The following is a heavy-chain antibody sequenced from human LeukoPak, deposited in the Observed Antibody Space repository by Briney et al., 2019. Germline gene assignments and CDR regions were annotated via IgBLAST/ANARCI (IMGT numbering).Heavy chain of an antibody. J-gene: IGHJ5*02. CDR3: TTSPFMGSFDP. Sequence: PGGSHRLSCAASGFTFSNAWMSWVRQAPGKGLEWVGRIKSKTDGGTTDYAAPVKGRFTISRDDSKNTLYLQMNSLKTEDTAVYYCTTSPFMGSFDPWGQGTLVTVSS. CDR2: IKSKTDGGTT. D-gene: IGHD1-26*01. V-gene: IGHV3-15*01. CDR1: GFTFSNAW.